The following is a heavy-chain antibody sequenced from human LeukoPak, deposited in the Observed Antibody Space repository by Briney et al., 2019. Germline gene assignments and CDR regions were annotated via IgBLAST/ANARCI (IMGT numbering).Heavy chain of an antibody. Sequence: GGSLRLSCAASGFTFSSYSMNWVRQAPGKGLEWVSSISSSSSYIYYADSVKGRFTISRDNAKNSLYLQMNSLRAEDTAVYYCARDHRHFDWLWDDAFDIWGQGTMVTVSS. CDR1: GFTFSSYS. CDR3: ARDHRHFDWLWDDAFDI. J-gene: IGHJ3*02. D-gene: IGHD3-9*01. V-gene: IGHV3-21*01. CDR2: ISSSSSYI.